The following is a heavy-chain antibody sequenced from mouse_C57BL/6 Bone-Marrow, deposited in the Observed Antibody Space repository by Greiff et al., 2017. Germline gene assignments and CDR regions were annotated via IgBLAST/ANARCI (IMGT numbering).Heavy chain of an antibody. CDR2: IDPSDSYT. D-gene: IGHD1-1*01. V-gene: IGHV1-59*01. J-gene: IGHJ1*03. CDR1: GYTFTSYW. Sequence: VQLQQPGAELVRPGTSVKLSCKASGYTFTSYWMHWVKQRPGQGLEWIGVIDPSDSYTNYNQKFKGKATLTVDTSSSTAYMQLSSLTSEDSAVYYCARRAYGSSYWYFDVWGTGTTGTVSS. CDR3: ARRAYGSSYWYFDV.